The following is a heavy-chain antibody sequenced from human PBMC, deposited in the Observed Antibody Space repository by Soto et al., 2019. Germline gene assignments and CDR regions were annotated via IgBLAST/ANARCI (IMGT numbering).Heavy chain of an antibody. Sequence: KPSETLSLTCTVSGGSVSSGSYYWSWIRQPPGKGLEWIGYIYYSGSTNYNPSLKSRVTISVDTSKNQFSLKLSSVTAADTAVYYCARDRHYYCSRTSCYDSDYNNGFDPWGQGTLVTVSS. CDR2: IYYSGST. J-gene: IGHJ5*02. CDR3: ARDRHYYCSRTSCYDSDYNNGFDP. CDR1: GGSVSSGSYY. V-gene: IGHV4-61*01. D-gene: IGHD2-2*01.